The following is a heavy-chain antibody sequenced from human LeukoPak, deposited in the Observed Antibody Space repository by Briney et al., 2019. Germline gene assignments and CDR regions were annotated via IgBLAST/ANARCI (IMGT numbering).Heavy chain of an antibody. CDR1: GFTVSNNY. Sequence: PGGSLRLSCAASGFTVSNNYMSWVRQAPGKGLEWVSVIYSGGRTYYADSVKGRFSISRDNSKNTLYLQMNSLRAEDTAVYYCARESNSGYYLSYWGQGTLVTVSS. CDR3: ARESNSGYYLSY. V-gene: IGHV3-66*01. J-gene: IGHJ4*02. D-gene: IGHD3-22*01. CDR2: IYSGGRT.